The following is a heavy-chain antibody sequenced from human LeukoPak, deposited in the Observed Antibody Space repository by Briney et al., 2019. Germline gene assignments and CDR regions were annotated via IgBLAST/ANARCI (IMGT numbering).Heavy chain of an antibody. CDR1: GGSISSYY. CDR3: ARDNRYSSSWYGMDV. D-gene: IGHD6-13*01. J-gene: IGHJ6*02. V-gene: IGHV4-4*07. Sequence: PSETLSLTCTISGGSISSYYWSWIRQPAGKGLEWIGRIYTSGSTNYNPSLKSRVTMSVDTSKNQFSLKLSSVTAADTAVYYCARDNRYSSSWYGMDVWGQGTTVTVSS. CDR2: IYTSGST.